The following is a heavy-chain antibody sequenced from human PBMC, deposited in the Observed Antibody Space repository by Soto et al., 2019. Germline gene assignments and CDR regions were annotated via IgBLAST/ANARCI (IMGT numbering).Heavy chain of an antibody. J-gene: IGHJ6*02. V-gene: IGHV3-23*01. D-gene: IGHD1-26*01. Sequence: LLRLCCAVSRFTLRSYAMTWLRKNQGKGLEWVSAISGSGDSTYYAGYVKGRFTISRDNSKNTLYLQMNSLRAEDTAVYYCASGRGRSFYYGMDVWGQGTTVTVSS. CDR1: RFTLRSYA. CDR3: ASGRGRSFYYGMDV. CDR2: ISGSGDST.